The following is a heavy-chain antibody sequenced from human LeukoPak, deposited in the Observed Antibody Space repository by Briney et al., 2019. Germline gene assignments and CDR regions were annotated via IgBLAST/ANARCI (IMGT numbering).Heavy chain of an antibody. Sequence: GASVKVSSKHPGFSFTDHYIHWVRQGPGQGLEWMGYTGPHNTFTSCPQEFQGRVNMTRDASMSTAYMELTRLTSDDTAVYYCVREGEGPLSKDFDYWGQGTLVTVSS. CDR1: GFSFTDHY. CDR2: TGPHNTFT. V-gene: IGHV1-2*02. CDR3: VREGEGPLSKDFDY. J-gene: IGHJ4*02. D-gene: IGHD2/OR15-2a*01.